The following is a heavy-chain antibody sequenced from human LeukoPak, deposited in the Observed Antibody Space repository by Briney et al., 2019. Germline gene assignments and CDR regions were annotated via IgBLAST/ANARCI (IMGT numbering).Heavy chain of an antibody. Sequence: GASVKVPCKASGYTFTSYDINWVRQATGQGLEWMGWMNPNSGNTGYAQKFQGRVTMTRNTSISTAYMELSSLRSEDTAVYYCARDLGYCSSTSCYSLDYWGQGTLVTVSS. D-gene: IGHD2-2*02. J-gene: IGHJ4*02. CDR2: MNPNSGNT. CDR1: GYTFTSYD. V-gene: IGHV1-8*01. CDR3: ARDLGYCSSTSCYSLDY.